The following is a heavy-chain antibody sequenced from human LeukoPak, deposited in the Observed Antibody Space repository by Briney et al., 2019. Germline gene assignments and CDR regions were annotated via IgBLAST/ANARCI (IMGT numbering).Heavy chain of an antibody. CDR3: ARDFAYGSGSTHLDY. Sequence: ASVKVSCKASGYTFTSYYLHWVRQAPGQGLEWMGIINPSSDSTKYAQKFQGRVTMTRDTSTSTVYMELSSLRSEDTAVYYCARDFAYGSGSTHLDYWGQGTLVTVSS. CDR1: GYTFTSYY. V-gene: IGHV1-46*01. D-gene: IGHD3-10*01. J-gene: IGHJ4*02. CDR2: INPSSDST.